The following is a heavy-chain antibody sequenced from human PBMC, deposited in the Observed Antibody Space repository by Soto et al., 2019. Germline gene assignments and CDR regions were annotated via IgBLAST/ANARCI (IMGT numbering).Heavy chain of an antibody. CDR3: ARVGSGYDSGAFDI. CDR2: IYYSGTT. D-gene: IGHD5-12*01. V-gene: IGHV4-28*03. J-gene: IGHJ3*02. CDR1: GYSISSSNW. Sequence: SETLSLTCAVSGYSISSSNWWGWIRQPPGKGLEWIGYIYYSGTTYYNPSLKSRVTMSVDTSKNQFSLKLSSVTAADTAVYYCARVGSGYDSGAFDIWGQGTMVTVS.